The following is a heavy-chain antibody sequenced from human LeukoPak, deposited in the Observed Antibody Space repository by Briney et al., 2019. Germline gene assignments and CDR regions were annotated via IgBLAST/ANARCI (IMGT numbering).Heavy chain of an antibody. J-gene: IGHJ6*02. Sequence: GGSLRLSCAVSGISLSNYGMSWVRQAPGKGLEWVAGISGSGGSTYYADSVKGRFTISRDNSKNTLYLQMNSLRAEDTAVYYCAKGIRGVVVVAASYGMDVWGQGTTVTVSS. CDR2: ISGSGGST. CDR1: GISLSNYG. D-gene: IGHD2-15*01. V-gene: IGHV3-23*01. CDR3: AKGIRGVVVVAASYGMDV.